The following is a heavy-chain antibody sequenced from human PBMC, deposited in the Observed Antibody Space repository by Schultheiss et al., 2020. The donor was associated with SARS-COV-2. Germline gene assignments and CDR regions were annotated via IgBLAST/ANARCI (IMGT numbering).Heavy chain of an antibody. CDR2: IIPIFGTA. D-gene: IGHD5-12*01. CDR3: ARGRGYSGYDPDY. V-gene: IGHV1-69*13. Sequence: SVKVSCKASGYTFTSYGISWVRQAPGQGLEWMGGIIPIFGTANYAQKFQGRVTITADESTSTAYMELSSLRSEDTAVYYCARGRGYSGYDPDYWGQGTLVTVSS. J-gene: IGHJ4*02. CDR1: GYTFTSYG.